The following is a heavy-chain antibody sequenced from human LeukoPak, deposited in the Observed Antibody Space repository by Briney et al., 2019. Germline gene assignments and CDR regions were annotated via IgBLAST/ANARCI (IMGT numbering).Heavy chain of an antibody. J-gene: IGHJ4*02. CDR3: ARAPRHYDSSGYYDY. CDR1: GYTFTGYY. D-gene: IGHD3-22*01. V-gene: IGHV1-2*04. Sequence: ASVKVSCKASGYTFTGYYMHWVRQAPGQGLEWMGWINPNSGGTNYAQKFQGWVTMTRDTSISTAYMELSRLRSDDTAVYYCARAPRHYDSSGYYDYRGQGTLVTVSS. CDR2: INPNSGGT.